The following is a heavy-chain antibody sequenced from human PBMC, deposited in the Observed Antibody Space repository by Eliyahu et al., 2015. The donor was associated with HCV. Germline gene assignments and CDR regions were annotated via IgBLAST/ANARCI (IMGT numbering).Heavy chain of an antibody. D-gene: IGHD3-22*01. V-gene: IGHV2-5*02. CDR2: LYWDDYK. CDR3: AHNRGYYYDSSGYRFDY. Sequence: QITLKESGPTLVKPTQTLTLTCTFSGFSLSTSXVGVGWIRQPPGKALEVLALLYWDDYKRYSPSLRSRLSITKDTXKNQVVLTMTNMDPVDTATYYCAHNRGYYYDSSGYRFDYWGQGTLVTVSS. J-gene: IGHJ4*02. CDR1: GFSLSTSXVG.